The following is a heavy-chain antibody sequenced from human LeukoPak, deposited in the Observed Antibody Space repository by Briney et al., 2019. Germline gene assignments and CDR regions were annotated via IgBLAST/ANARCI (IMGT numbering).Heavy chain of an antibody. CDR2: IYFSGST. J-gene: IGHJ4*02. Sequence: SETLSLTCTVSGDITHYWGWIRQPPGKGLECIGSIYFSGSTYYNPSLRSRVTISLDTSKKQLSLKLSSVTAADTAVYYCARHNGGGVGSYVAPGPPDYFDYWGQGNLVTVST. CDR3: ARHNGGGVGSYVAPGPPDYFDY. D-gene: IGHD1-26*01. CDR1: GDITHY. V-gene: IGHV4-39*01.